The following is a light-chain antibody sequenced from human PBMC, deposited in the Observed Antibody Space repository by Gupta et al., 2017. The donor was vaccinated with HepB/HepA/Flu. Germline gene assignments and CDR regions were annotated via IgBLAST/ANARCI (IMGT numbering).Light chain of an antibody. CDR2: STN. CDR1: SGSVSTSYY. CDR3: VLYMGGGIWV. J-gene: IGLJ3*02. Sequence: QTVVTQEPSFSVSPGGTVTLTSGLSSGSVSTSYYVSWYQQTPGQAPRTLIYSTNTRSSGVPDRFSGSILGNKAALTITGAQADDESDYYCVLYMGGGIWVFGGGTKLTVL. V-gene: IGLV8-61*01.